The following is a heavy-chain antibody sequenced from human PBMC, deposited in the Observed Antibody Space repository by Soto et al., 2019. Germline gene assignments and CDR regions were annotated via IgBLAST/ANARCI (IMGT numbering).Heavy chain of an antibody. CDR1: GFTFSSYG. J-gene: IGHJ4*02. Sequence: GGSLRLSCAASGFTFSSYGMHWVRQAPGKGLEWVAVIWYDGSNKYYADSGKGRFTISRDNSKNTLYLQMKSLRAEDTAVYYCARDQNYGDYHYFDYWGQGTLVTVSS. V-gene: IGHV3-33*01. CDR3: ARDQNYGDYHYFDY. D-gene: IGHD4-17*01. CDR2: IWYDGSNK.